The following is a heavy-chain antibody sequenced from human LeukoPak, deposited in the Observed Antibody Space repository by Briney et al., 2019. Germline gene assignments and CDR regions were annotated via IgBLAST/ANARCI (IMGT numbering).Heavy chain of an antibody. CDR3: AKNDREAVAVRQLDS. CDR2: YSASGAGP. Sequence: ETLSLTCAVYGGSFSGYYWSWIRQPPGKGLEWVSSYSASGAGPYYADSVKGRFTISRDNSKSTLYLQMNSLRAEDSAVYYCAKNDREAVAVRQLDSWGQGTLVTVS. D-gene: IGHD3-10*02. V-gene: IGHV3-23*01. J-gene: IGHJ4*02. CDR1: GGSFSGYY.